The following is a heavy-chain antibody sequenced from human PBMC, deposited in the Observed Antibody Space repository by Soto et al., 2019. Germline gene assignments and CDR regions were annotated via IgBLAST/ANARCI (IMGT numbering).Heavy chain of an antibody. CDR3: ARIRDYPYHYDY. J-gene: IGHJ4*02. CDR1: GFSLSTSGMC. Sequence: SGPTLVNPTQTLTLTCTFSGFSLSTSGMCVSWIRQPPGKALEWLARIDWEDDKYYSTSLETRLTISKDTSKNQVVLTMTNMGTVDTATYYCARIRDYPYHYDYWGQGTLVTVSS. CDR2: IDWEDDK. D-gene: IGHD4-17*01. V-gene: IGHV2-70*11.